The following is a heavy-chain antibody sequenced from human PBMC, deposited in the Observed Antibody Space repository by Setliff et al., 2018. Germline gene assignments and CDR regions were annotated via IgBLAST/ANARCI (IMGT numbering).Heavy chain of an antibody. Sequence: GSLRLSCAASGFTFSSYAMSWVRQAPGKGLEWVANIKEDGSEKYYLDSVKGRFTMSRDNAKNSLYLQMNSLRAEDTAVYYCARGAYGDYYFDYWGQGTLVTVSS. CDR1: GFTFSSYA. CDR3: ARGAYGDYYFDY. CDR2: IKEDGSEK. D-gene: IGHD4-17*01. J-gene: IGHJ4*02. V-gene: IGHV3-7*01.